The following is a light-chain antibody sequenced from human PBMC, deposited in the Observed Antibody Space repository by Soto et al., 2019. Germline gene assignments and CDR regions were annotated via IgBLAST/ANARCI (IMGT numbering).Light chain of an antibody. Sequence: AIPMTQSPSSLSASVGDRVTITCRASQGIRNELGWYQQKPGTAPKLLIYGASSLQSGVPSRFSGSGSGTDFTLTISSLQPEDFATYYCLQDYDYPRTFGQGTKVEIK. CDR3: LQDYDYPRT. CDR1: QGIRNE. CDR2: GAS. V-gene: IGKV1-6*01. J-gene: IGKJ1*01.